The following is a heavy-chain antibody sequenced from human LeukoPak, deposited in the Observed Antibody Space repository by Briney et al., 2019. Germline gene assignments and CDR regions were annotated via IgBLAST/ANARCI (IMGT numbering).Heavy chain of an antibody. CDR3: ARDKRYCPDY. CDR1: GFTFRSYW. Sequence: PGGSLRLSCAASGFTFRSYWMHWVRQAPGKGLVWVSRINGDGSSTSYADSVKGRFTISRDNAKNTLYLQINSLTAEDMAVYYCARDKRYCPDYWGQGTLVTVSS. CDR2: INGDGSST. D-gene: IGHD2-15*01. J-gene: IGHJ4*02. V-gene: IGHV3-74*01.